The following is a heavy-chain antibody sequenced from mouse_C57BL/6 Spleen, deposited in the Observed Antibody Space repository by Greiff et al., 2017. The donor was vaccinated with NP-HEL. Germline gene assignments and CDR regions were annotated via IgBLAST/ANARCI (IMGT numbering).Heavy chain of an antibody. CDR1: GYSFTGYF. CDR2: INPYNGDT. J-gene: IGHJ2*01. V-gene: IGHV1-20*01. Sequence: VQLQQSGPELVKPGDSVKISCKASGYSFTGYFMNWVMQSHGKSLEWIGRINPYNGDTFYNQKFKGKATLTVDKSSSTAHMELRSLTSEDSAVYYCAKEFYYDYDGGVDYWGQGTTLTVSS. D-gene: IGHD2-4*01. CDR3: AKEFYYDYDGGVDY.